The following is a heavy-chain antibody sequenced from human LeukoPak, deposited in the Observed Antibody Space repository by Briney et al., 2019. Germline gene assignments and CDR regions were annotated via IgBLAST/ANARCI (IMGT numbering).Heavy chain of an antibody. CDR3: ARVYVDTAMVTPYYYYYYIDV. CDR2: IKQDGSEK. V-gene: IGHV3-7*01. Sequence: GGSLRLSCAASGFTLSSYWMSWVRQAPGKGLEWVANIKQDGSEKYYVDSVKGRFTISRDNAKNSLYLQMNSLRAEDTAVYYCARVYVDTAMVTPYYYYYYIDVWGKGTMVTVSS. D-gene: IGHD5-18*01. J-gene: IGHJ6*03. CDR1: GFTLSSYW.